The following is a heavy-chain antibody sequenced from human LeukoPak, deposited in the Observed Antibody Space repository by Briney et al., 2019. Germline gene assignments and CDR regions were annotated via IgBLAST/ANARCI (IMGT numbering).Heavy chain of an antibody. J-gene: IGHJ6*02. CDR3: ARVVEAWLAPGYYYGMDV. CDR2: IWYDGSNK. D-gene: IGHD6-19*01. V-gene: IGHV3-33*08. Sequence: LAGGSLRLSCAASGFTFSSYGMHWVRQAPGKGLEWVAVIWYDGSNKYYADSVKGRFTISRDNSKNTLYLQMNSLRAEDTAVYYCARVVEAWLAPGYYYGMDVWGQGTTVTVSS. CDR1: GFTFSSYG.